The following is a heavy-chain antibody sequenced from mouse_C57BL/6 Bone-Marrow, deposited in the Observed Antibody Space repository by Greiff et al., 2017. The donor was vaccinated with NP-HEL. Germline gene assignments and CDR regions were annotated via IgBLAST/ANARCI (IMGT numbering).Heavy chain of an antibody. CDR1: GYTFTSYW. CDR2: IDPSDSYT. Sequence: QVQLQQPGAELVMPGASVKLSRKASGYTFTSYWMHWVKQRPGQGLEWIGEIDPSDSYTNYNQKFKGKSTLTVDKTSSTAYMQLSSLTSEDSAVYYCAREDITTVVATDFDYWGQGTTLTVSS. D-gene: IGHD1-1*01. J-gene: IGHJ2*01. CDR3: AREDITTVVATDFDY. V-gene: IGHV1-69*01.